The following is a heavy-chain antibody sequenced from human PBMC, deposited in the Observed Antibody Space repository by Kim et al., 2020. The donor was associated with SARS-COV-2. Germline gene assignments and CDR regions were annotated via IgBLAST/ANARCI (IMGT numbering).Heavy chain of an antibody. CDR3: TTATTPLADAFDI. Sequence: GGSLRLSCAASGFTFSNAWMSWVRQAPGKGLEWVGRIKSKTDGGTTDYAAPVKGRFTISRDDSKNTLYLQMNSLKTEDTAVYYCTTATTPLADAFDIWGQGTMVTVSS. V-gene: IGHV3-15*01. D-gene: IGHD1-1*01. CDR1: GFTFSNAW. J-gene: IGHJ3*02. CDR2: IKSKTDGGTT.